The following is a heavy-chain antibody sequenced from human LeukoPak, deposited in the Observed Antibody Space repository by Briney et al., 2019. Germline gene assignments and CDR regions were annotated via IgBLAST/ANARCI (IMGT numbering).Heavy chain of an antibody. V-gene: IGHV3-11*05. CDR3: ARGEGYSYDIYYYYG. D-gene: IGHD5-18*01. CDR2: ISGSSSDT. CDR1: GFTFSDYY. J-gene: IGHJ6*01. Sequence: GGSLRLSCAASGFTFSDYYMIWIRQAPGKGLEWVSYISGSSSDTNYPDSVKGRFTISRDNAKSSLYLQMNSLRAEDTAVYYCARGEGYSYDIYYYYG.